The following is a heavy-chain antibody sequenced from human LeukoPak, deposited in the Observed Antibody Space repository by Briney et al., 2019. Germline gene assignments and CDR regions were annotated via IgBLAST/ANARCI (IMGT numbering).Heavy chain of an antibody. V-gene: IGHV3-30*02. Sequence: GGSLRLSCAASGFTFSSYGMQWVRQAPGKGLEWVTFISYDGTNKYYADSVKGRFTISRDNSKNTVYPQMNSLRPEDTAVYYCPKGSAGTGVGWFDPWGQGTLVIVSS. D-gene: IGHD6-13*01. CDR2: ISYDGTNK. J-gene: IGHJ5*02. CDR3: PKGSAGTGVGWFDP. CDR1: GFTFSSYG.